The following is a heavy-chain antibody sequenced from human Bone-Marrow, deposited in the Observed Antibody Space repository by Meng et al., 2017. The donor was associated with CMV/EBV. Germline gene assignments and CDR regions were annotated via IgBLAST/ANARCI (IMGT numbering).Heavy chain of an antibody. CDR3: ARVTGRRRLNYYYYGMAV. D-gene: IGHD6-25*01. CDR1: GGTFSSYA. CDR2: IIPIFGTA. V-gene: IGHV1-69*05. J-gene: IGHJ6*01. Sequence: SVKVSCKASGGTFSSYAISWVRQAPGQGLEWMGGIIPIFGTANYAQKFQGRVTITTDESTSTAYMELSSLRSEDTAVYYCARVTGRRRLNYYYYGMAVWGQGTTVTGSS.